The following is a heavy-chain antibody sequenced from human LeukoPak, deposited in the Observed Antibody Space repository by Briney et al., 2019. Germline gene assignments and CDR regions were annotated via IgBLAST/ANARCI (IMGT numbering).Heavy chain of an antibody. CDR3: ARRQGRRGIVGPTILKGAFDI. V-gene: IGHV3-30*02. CDR1: GFTFSSYG. J-gene: IGHJ3*02. D-gene: IGHD1-26*01. Sequence: KPGGSLRLSCAASGFTFSSYGMHWVRQAPGKGLEWVAFIRYDGSNKYYADSVKGRFTISRDNSKNTLYLQMNSLRAEDTAVYYCARRQGRRGIVGPTILKGAFDIWGQGTKVTVSS. CDR2: IRYDGSNK.